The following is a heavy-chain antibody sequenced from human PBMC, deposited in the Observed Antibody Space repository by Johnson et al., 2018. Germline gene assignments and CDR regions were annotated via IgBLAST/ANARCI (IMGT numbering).Heavy chain of an antibody. CDR2: ISYDGSNK. CDR1: GFTFSSYA. Sequence: QVQLVESGGGLVKPGRSLRLSCAASGFTFSSYAMHWVRPAPGKGLEWVEVISYDGSNKYYADSVKGRFTISSDNSKNTVYLQMNSLRPEDTAVYYCARRATFFGVVIQGMDVWGKGTTVTVSS. CDR3: ARRATFFGVVIQGMDV. J-gene: IGHJ6*03. D-gene: IGHD3-3*01. V-gene: IGHV3-30*14.